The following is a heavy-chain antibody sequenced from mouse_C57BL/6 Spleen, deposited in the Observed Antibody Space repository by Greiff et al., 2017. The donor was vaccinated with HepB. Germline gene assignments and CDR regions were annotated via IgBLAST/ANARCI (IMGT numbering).Heavy chain of an antibody. V-gene: IGHV1-22*01. D-gene: IGHD1-1*01. J-gene: IGHJ3*01. CDR3: ASYYGSSYGFAY. Sequence: VQLKQSGPELVKPGASVKMSCKASGYTFTDYNMHWVKQSHGKSLEWIGYINPNNGGTSYNQKFKGKATLTVNKSSSTAYMELRSLTSEDSAVYYCASYYGSSYGFAYWGQGALVTVSA. CDR2: INPNNGGT. CDR1: GYTFTDYN.